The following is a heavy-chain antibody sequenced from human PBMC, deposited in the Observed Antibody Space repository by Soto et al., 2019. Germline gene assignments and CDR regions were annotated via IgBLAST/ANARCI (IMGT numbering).Heavy chain of an antibody. Sequence: QVQLVESGGGVVQPGRSLRLSCAASGFTFSSYGMHWVRQAPGKGLEWVAVIWYDGSNKYYADSVKGRFTISRDNSKNTLYLQMNSLRAEDTAVYYCARVQLRYSGSYQRTGAFDIWGQGTMVTVSS. V-gene: IGHV3-33*01. CDR3: ARVQLRYSGSYQRTGAFDI. D-gene: IGHD1-26*01. CDR2: IWYDGSNK. CDR1: GFTFSSYG. J-gene: IGHJ3*02.